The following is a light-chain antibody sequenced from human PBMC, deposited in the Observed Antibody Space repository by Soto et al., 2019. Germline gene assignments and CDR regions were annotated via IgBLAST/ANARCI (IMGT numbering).Light chain of an antibody. CDR1: SSDVGGYNY. V-gene: IGLV2-14*01. Sequence: QSVLTQPASVSGSPGQSITISCTGTSSDVGGYNYVSWYQQHPGKAPKLMIYEVSNRPSGVSTRFSGSKSGNTASLTISGLQAEDEADYYCSSYTSSSSVVFGGGTKLNVL. J-gene: IGLJ2*01. CDR2: EVS. CDR3: SSYTSSSSVV.